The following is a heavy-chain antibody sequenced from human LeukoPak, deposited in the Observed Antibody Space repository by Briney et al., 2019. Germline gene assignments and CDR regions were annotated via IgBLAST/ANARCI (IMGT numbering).Heavy chain of an antibody. CDR3: AKDSSSGWTEYYYYYMDV. CDR2: ISYDGSNK. J-gene: IGHJ6*03. Sequence: GGSLRLSCAASGFAFSNYAIHWVRQAPGKGLEWVAVISYDGSNKYYADSVKGRFAISRDNSKNTLFLQMNNLRAEDTAVYYCAKDSSSGWTEYYYYYMDVWGKGTTVTVSS. V-gene: IGHV3-30*09. CDR1: GFAFSNYA. D-gene: IGHD6-19*01.